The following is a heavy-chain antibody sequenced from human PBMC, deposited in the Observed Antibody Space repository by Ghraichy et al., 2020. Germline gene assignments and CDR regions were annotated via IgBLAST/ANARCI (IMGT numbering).Heavy chain of an antibody. V-gene: IGHV3-73*01. J-gene: IGHJ4*02. Sequence: GGSLRLSCAASGFTFSGSAMHWVRQASGKGLEWVGRIRSKANNYATAYAASVKGRFTISRDDSKNTAYLQMNSLKTEDTAVYYCTRGEISPSEYWGQGTLVTVSS. CDR2: IRSKANNYAT. CDR1: GFTFSGSA. CDR3: TRGEISPSEY. D-gene: IGHD3-16*02.